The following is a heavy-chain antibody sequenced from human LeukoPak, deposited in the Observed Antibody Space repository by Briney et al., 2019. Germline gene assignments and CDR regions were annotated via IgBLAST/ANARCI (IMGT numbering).Heavy chain of an antibody. D-gene: IGHD1-14*01. V-gene: IGHV3-30-3*01. CDR2: ISHDGSDK. CDR1: GLTFSSHA. CDR3: AREPGPGYFDY. J-gene: IGHJ4*02. Sequence: GGSLRLSCAASGLTFSSHAMHWVRQAPGKGLEWVAVISHDGSDKHYTDSVKGRFTISRDNSRNTLYAQMNSLRAEDTAVYYCAREPGPGYFDYWGQGTLVTVSS.